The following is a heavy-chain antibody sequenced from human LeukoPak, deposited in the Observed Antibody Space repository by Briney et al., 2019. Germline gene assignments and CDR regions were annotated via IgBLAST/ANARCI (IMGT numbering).Heavy chain of an antibody. CDR1: GGSISSSSYY. V-gene: IGHV4-39*01. J-gene: IGHJ6*03. D-gene: IGHD6-13*01. Sequence: SETLSLTCTVSGGSISSSSYYWGWIRQPPGKGLEWIGSIYYSGSTYYNPSLKSRVTISVDTSKNQFSLKLSSVTAADTAVYYCARLQGRSSGWYQYYYYYMDVWGKGTTVTISS. CDR3: ARLQGRSSGWYQYYYYYMDV. CDR2: IYYSGST.